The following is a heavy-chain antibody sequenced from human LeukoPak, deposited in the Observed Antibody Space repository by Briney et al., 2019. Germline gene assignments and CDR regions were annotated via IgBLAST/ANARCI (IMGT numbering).Heavy chain of an antibody. CDR3: ARDSLYSSSAHDY. CDR2: IIPILGIA. J-gene: IGHJ4*02. CDR1: GGTFSSYA. Sequence: SVKLSCKASGGTFSSYAISWVRQAPGQGLEWMGRIIPILGIANYAQKFQGRVTITADKSTSTAYMELSSLRSDDTAVYYCARDSLYSSSAHDYWGQGTLVTVSS. D-gene: IGHD6-6*01. V-gene: IGHV1-69*04.